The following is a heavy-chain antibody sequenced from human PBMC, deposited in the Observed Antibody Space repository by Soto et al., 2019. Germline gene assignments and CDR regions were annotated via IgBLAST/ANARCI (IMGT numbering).Heavy chain of an antibody. V-gene: IGHV1-69*13. CDR1: GGTFSSYA. Sequence: GASVKVSCKASGGTFSSYAISWVRQAPGQGLEWMGGIIPIFGTANYAQKFQGRVTITADESTSTAYMELTSLRSEDTAVYYCASEYGSYYLSLYYRDFWGQGTTVTVSS. CDR3: ASEYGSYYLSLYYRDF. D-gene: IGHD1-26*01. CDR2: IIPIFGTA. J-gene: IGHJ6*02.